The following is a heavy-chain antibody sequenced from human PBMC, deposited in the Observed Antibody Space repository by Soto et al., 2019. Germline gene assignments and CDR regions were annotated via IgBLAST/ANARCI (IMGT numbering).Heavy chain of an antibody. D-gene: IGHD3-10*01. Sequence: ASVKVSCKASGYTFTSYGISWVRQAPGQGLEWMGWISAYNGNTNYAQKLQGRVTMTTDTSTSTAYMKLRSLRPDDTAVYYCAWNYYRSGAVALGYYGMDVWGQGTTVTVSS. V-gene: IGHV1-18*04. J-gene: IGHJ6*02. CDR3: AWNYYRSGAVALGYYGMDV. CDR1: GYTFTSYG. CDR2: ISAYNGNT.